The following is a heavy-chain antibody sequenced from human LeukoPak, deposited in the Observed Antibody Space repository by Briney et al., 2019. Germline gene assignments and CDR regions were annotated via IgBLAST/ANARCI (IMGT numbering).Heavy chain of an antibody. Sequence: ASVKVSCKASGGTFSSYAISWVRQAPGQGLEWMGGIIPIFGTANYAQKFQGRVTIPTDESTSTAYMELSSLRSEDTAVYYCARTSSGWYGNFDYWGQATLVTVSS. CDR3: ARTSSGWYGNFDY. J-gene: IGHJ4*02. CDR2: IIPIFGTA. V-gene: IGHV1-69*05. D-gene: IGHD6-19*01. CDR1: GGTFSSYA.